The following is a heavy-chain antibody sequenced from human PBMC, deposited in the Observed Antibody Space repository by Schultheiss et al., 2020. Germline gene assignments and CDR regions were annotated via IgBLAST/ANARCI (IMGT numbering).Heavy chain of an antibody. Sequence: SETLSLTCTVSGGSISSGGYYWSWIRQHPGKGLEWIGYIYYSGSTYYNPSLKSRVTLSVDTSKNQFSLKLSSVTAADTAVYYCARAGDEGPPTAATTFDYWGQGTLGTGSS. CDR2: IYYSGST. V-gene: IGHV4-31*03. J-gene: IGHJ4*02. CDR3: ARAGDEGPPTAATTFDY. D-gene: IGHD6-25*01. CDR1: GGSISSGGYY.